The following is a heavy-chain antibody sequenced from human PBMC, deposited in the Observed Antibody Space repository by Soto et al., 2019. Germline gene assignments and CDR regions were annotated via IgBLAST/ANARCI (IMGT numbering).Heavy chain of an antibody. CDR3: ARVVVTIFGVAYLDY. D-gene: IGHD3-3*01. CDR2: MNPNSGNT. CDR1: GYTFTSYD. J-gene: IGHJ4*02. Sequence: QVQLVQSGAEVKKPGASVKVSCKASGYTFTSYDINWVRQATGQGLEWMGWMNPNSGNTGYAQKFHGRVTSTRNTSISTAYMELSSLRSEDTAVYYCARVVVTIFGVAYLDYWGQGTLVTVSS. V-gene: IGHV1-8*01.